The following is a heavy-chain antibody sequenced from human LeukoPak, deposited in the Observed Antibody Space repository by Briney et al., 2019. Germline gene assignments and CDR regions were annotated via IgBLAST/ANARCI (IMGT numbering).Heavy chain of an antibody. Sequence: SETLSLTCTVSGGSISSYYWSWIRQPPGKGLEWIGYIYYSGSTNYNPSLKSRVTISVDTSKNQFSLKLSSVTAADTVVYYCARSVITIFGVVHDAFDIWGQGTMVTVSS. D-gene: IGHD3-3*01. CDR3: ARSVITIFGVVHDAFDI. V-gene: IGHV4-59*01. J-gene: IGHJ3*02. CDR1: GGSISSYY. CDR2: IYYSGST.